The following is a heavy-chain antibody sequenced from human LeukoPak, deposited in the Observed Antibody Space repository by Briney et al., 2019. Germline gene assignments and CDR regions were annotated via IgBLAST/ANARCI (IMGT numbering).Heavy chain of an antibody. J-gene: IGHJ4*02. V-gene: IGHV3-48*02. Sequence: GGSLRLSCAASGFTFSSYSMNWVRQAPGKGLEWGSYISSSSSTIYYADSVKGRFTISRDNAKNSLYLQMNSLRDEDTAVYYCARDPTNWNYASAYYFDYGGQGTLVTVSS. CDR2: ISSSSSTI. CDR1: GFTFSSYS. CDR3: ARDPTNWNYASAYYFDY. D-gene: IGHD1-7*01.